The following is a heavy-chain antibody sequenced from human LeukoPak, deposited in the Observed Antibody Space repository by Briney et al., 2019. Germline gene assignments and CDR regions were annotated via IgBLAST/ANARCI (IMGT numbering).Heavy chain of an antibody. D-gene: IGHD5-24*01. V-gene: IGHV1-24*01. CDR3: TTPRDGYWRSYFDY. CDR1: GNTLSELS. Sequence: ASVTVSCTVPGNTLSELSMHWVRQAPGKGLEWMGGFDPEDGETIYAQKFQGRVTMTEDTFTDTAYMELRSLTSDDTAVYYCTTPRDGYWRSYFDYWGQGTLVTVSS. J-gene: IGHJ4*02. CDR2: FDPEDGET.